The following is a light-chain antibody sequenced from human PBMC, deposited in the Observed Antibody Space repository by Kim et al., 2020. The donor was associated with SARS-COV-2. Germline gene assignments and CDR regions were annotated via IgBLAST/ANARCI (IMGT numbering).Light chain of an antibody. CDR3: QAWDSSTVV. J-gene: IGLJ2*01. CDR1: KLGDKY. Sequence: SVSPGQTASITCSGDKLGDKYACWYQQKPGQSPVLVIYQDSKRPSGIPERFSGSNSGNTATLTIIGTQAMDEADYYCQAWDSSTVVFGGGTKLTVL. V-gene: IGLV3-1*01. CDR2: QDS.